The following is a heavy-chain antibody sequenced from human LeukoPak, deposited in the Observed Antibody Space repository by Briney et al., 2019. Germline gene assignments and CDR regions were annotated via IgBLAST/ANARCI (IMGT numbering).Heavy chain of an antibody. CDR3: ARGAHGGRGAFDI. CDR2: IFTSGST. D-gene: IGHD3-16*01. V-gene: IGHV4-61*02. CDR1: GGSIISDTYY. Sequence: PSQTPSLTCNVSGGSIISDTYYWNWIRQPAGKGLEWIGRIFTSGSTTYNPSLKSRVTLSVDTSKNHFSLKLSSVTAADTAVYYCARGAHGGRGAFDIWGQGTMVTVSS. J-gene: IGHJ3*02.